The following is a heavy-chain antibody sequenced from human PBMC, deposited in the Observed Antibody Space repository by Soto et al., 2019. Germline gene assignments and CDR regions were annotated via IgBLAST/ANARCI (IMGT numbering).Heavy chain of an antibody. J-gene: IGHJ4*02. CDR3: GRDLGYSSRWYLIDY. CDR2: VRPSGGRTTSGGRT. Sequence: GASVKVSCKASGYTFTNYYIHWVRQAPGQGLEWMGMVRPSGGRTTSGGRTTYSQKFQDRVIVTTDTSTSTVYMELSSLRSDDTAMYYCGRDLGYSSRWYLIDYWGQGTLVTVSS. V-gene: IGHV1-46*01. CDR1: GYTFTNYY. D-gene: IGHD6-13*01.